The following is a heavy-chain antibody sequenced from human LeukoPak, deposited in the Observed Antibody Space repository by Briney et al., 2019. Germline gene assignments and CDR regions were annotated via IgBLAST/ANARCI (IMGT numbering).Heavy chain of an antibody. D-gene: IGHD3-16*02. CDR2: INPNSGGT. CDR1: GYTFTGYY. Sequence: GASVKVSCKASGYTFTGYYMHWVRQAPGQGLEWMGWINPNSGGTNYAQKFQGRVTMTRDTSISTAYMELSRLRSDDTAVYYCARARGSYPIYFDYWGQGTLVTVSS. CDR3: ARARGSYPIYFDY. J-gene: IGHJ4*02. V-gene: IGHV1-2*02.